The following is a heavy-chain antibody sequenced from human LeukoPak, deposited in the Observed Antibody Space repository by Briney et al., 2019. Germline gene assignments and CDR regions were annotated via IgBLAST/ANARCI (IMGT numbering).Heavy chain of an antibody. D-gene: IGHD3-16*01. CDR3: ARERLEKTQPSYYFDY. J-gene: IGHJ4*02. CDR2: IIPIFGTA. Sequence: ASVKVSCKASGGTFSSYAISWVRQAPGQGLEWMGGIIPIFGTANYAQKFQGRVTITADESTSTAYMELSSLRSEDTAVYYCARERLEKTQPSYYFDYWGQGTLVTVSS. V-gene: IGHV1-69*13. CDR1: GGTFSSYA.